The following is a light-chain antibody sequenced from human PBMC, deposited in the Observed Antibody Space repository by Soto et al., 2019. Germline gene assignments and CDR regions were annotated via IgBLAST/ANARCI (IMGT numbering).Light chain of an antibody. V-gene: IGKV3-20*01. Sequence: IVLTQSPGTLSLSPGERVTLSCRASQSVTTRLAWYQHKPGQAPTILMSGASTRASGVPVRFSGSGSGTDFTLTITRLEPEDFALYYCQQYGGSPITFGLGTRLEIK. J-gene: IGKJ5*01. CDR3: QQYGGSPIT. CDR1: QSVTTR. CDR2: GAS.